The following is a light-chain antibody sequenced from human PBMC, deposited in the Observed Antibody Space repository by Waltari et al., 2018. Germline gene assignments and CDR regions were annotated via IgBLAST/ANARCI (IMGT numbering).Light chain of an antibody. V-gene: IGKV1-5*03. J-gene: IGKJ1*01. CDR1: QSISSW. CDR2: KAS. CDR3: QQYNSYPWT. Sequence: DIETTQSPSTLSASVGDRVTITCRASQSISSWLAWYQQKSGKAPKLLIYKASSLESGGPSRFSGSGSGTEFTLTLSSLQPDDFATYYCQQYNSYPWTFGQGTKVEIK.